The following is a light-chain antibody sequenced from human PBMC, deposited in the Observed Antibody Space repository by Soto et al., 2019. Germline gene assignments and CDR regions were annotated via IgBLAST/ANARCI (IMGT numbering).Light chain of an antibody. CDR2: EVT. Sequence: QSVLTQPASVSGSPGQSITISCTGTSSDVGFYNYVSWYQQHPGKGPKLIIYEVTNRPSGISNRFSGSKSGNTASLTISGFQEQDEADYYCSSYASISTRGFGTGTKVTVL. CDR3: SSYASISTRG. J-gene: IGLJ1*01. CDR1: SSDVGFYNY. V-gene: IGLV2-14*01.